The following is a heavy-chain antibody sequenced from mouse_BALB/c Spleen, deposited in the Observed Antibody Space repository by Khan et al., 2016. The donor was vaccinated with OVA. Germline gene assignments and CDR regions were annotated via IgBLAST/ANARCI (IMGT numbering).Heavy chain of an antibody. V-gene: IGHV1-76*01. D-gene: IGHD1-1*01. J-gene: IGHJ4*01. CDR3: ARGAITSHSMDY. CDR1: GYIFTSYW. Sequence: VQRKQSGAELVRPGASVRLSCKTSGYIFTSYWIHWVKQRSGQGLEWIARIYPGTGSTYYNEIFKGKATLTADKSSNTAYMQLSSLKYEDSTVYFCARGAITSHSMDYWGQGTSVTVSS. CDR2: IYPGTGST.